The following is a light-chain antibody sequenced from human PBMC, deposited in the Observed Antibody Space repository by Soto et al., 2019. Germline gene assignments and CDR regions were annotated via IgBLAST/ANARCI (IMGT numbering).Light chain of an antibody. CDR3: CSYAGSSTFV. J-gene: IGLJ2*01. CDR1: SSDVGSYTL. CDR2: EVI. V-gene: IGLV2-23*02. Sequence: QSALTQPASVSGSPGQSITISCTGTSSDVGSYTLVSWYQQHPGKAPKLMIYEVIKRPSGVSNRFSGSKSGNTASLIISGLQAEDEADYYCCSYAGSSTFVFGGGTKLTVL.